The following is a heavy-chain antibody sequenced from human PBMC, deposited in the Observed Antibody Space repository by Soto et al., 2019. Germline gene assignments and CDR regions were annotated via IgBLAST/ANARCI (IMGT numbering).Heavy chain of an antibody. V-gene: IGHV4-31*03. Sequence: PSETLSLTCTVSGGSISSGGYYWSWIRQHPGQGLEWIGYIYYSGSTYYTPSLKSRVTISVDTSKNQFSLKLSSVTAADTAVYYCARVVGLRLFDYWGQGTLVTVSS. J-gene: IGHJ4*02. CDR1: GGSISSGGYY. CDR2: IYYSGST. CDR3: ARVVGLRLFDY. D-gene: IGHD5-12*01.